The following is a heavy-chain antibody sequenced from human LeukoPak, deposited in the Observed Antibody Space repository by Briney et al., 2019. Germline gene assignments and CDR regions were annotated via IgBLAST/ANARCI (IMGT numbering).Heavy chain of an antibody. D-gene: IGHD2-21*02. CDR3: AKDSSFRDGDWFDP. V-gene: IGHV3-23*01. J-gene: IGHJ5*02. Sequence: GGSLRLSCAASGFTFSSYGMHWVRQAPGKGLEWVSAISGSGGSTYYADSVKGRFTISRDNSKNTLYLQMNSLRAEDTAVYYCAKDSSFRDGDWFDPWGQGTLVTVSS. CDR1: GFTFSSYG. CDR2: ISGSGGST.